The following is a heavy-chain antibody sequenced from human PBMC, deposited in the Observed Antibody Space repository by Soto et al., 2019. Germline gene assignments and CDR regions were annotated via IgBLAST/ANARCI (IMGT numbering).Heavy chain of an antibody. CDR1: GFTFSSFA. V-gene: IGHV3-23*01. D-gene: IGHD6-19*01. Sequence: EVQLLDSGGGLVQPGGSLRLSCAASGFTFSSFAMSWVRQAPGKGLEWVSAISGSGGSTYYAGSVKGRFTISRDKSKNTLYLQMNSLRAEDTAVYYCAKARYSSGWNYFDYWGQGTLVTVSS. CDR3: AKARYSSGWNYFDY. J-gene: IGHJ4*02. CDR2: ISGSGGST.